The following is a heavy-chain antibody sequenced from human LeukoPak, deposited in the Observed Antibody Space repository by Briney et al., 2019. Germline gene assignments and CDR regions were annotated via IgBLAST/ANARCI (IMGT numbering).Heavy chain of an antibody. J-gene: IGHJ4*02. CDR1: GFTFSSYG. CDR2: IWYDGSNK. CDR3: ARDRNLYYYDSSGYPDY. Sequence: GGSLRLSCAASGFTFSSYGMHWVRQAPGKGLEWVAVIWYDGSNKYYADSVKGRFTISRDNSKNTLYLQMNSLGAEDTAVYYCARDRNLYYYDSSGYPDYWGQGTLVTVSS. D-gene: IGHD3-22*01. V-gene: IGHV3-33*01.